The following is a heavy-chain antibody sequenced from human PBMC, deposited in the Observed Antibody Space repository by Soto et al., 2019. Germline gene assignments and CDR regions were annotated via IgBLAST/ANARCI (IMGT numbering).Heavy chain of an antibody. CDR2: IIPILGIA. CDR1: GGTFSSYT. V-gene: IGHV1-69*02. CDR3: ARGERCSGGNGYRAAYFQH. D-gene: IGHD2-15*01. Sequence: SVKVSCKASGGTFSSYTISWVRQAPGQGLEWMGRIIPILGIANYAQKFQGRVTITADKSTSTAYMELSSLRSEDTAVYYCARGERCSGGNGYRAAYFQHWGQGTLVTVSA. J-gene: IGHJ1*01.